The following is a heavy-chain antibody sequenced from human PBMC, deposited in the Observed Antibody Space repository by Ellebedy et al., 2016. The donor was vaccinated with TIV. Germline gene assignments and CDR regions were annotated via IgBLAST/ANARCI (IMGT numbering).Heavy chain of an antibody. Sequence: GESLKISCAAPGFNFRSYWMTWVRQAPGKGLEWVAKIRQEGDEIYYVESVKGRFTISRDNAKNSLFLQINSLRVEDTAVYYCARRASYGDYAVQVNPWFDPWGQGTLVTVSS. V-gene: IGHV3-7*01. J-gene: IGHJ5*02. CDR1: GFNFRSYW. CDR3: ARRASYGDYAVQVNPWFDP. CDR2: IRQEGDEI. D-gene: IGHD4-17*01.